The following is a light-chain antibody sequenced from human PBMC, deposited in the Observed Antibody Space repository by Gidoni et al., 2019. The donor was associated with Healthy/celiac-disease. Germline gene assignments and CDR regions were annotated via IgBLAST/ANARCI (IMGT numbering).Light chain of an antibody. V-gene: IGLV2-11*01. CDR3: CSYAGSYRYV. J-gene: IGLJ1*01. CDR2: DVS. CDR1: SSDVGGYNN. Sequence: QSALTQPRSVSGSPGQSVTISCTGTSSDVGGYNNFSWYQQPPGKAPKLMVYDVSKRPSGVPDRFSGSKSGNTASLTISGLQAEDEADYYCCSYAGSYRYVFGTGTKVTVL.